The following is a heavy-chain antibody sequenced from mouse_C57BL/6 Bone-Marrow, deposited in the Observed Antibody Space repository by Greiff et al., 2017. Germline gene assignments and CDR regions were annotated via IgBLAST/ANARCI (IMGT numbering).Heavy chain of an antibody. J-gene: IGHJ3*01. CDR1: GYTFTSYW. V-gene: IGHV1-59*01. CDR2: IDPSDSYT. D-gene: IGHD2-5*01. Sequence: VQLQQPGAELVRPGTSVKLSCKASGYTFTSYWMHRVKQRPGQGLEWIGVIDPSDSYTKYNQKFKGKATLTVDTSSSTAYMQLSSLTSEDSAVYYCARAYYSNYGGFSYWCQGTLVTVSA. CDR3: ARAYYSNYGGFSY.